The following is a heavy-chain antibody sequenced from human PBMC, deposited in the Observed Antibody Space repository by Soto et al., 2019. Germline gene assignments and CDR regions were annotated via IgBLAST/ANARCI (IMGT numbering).Heavy chain of an antibody. CDR2: VFSSVSA. CDR3: TRDRMTTGNT. D-gene: IGHD3-9*01. J-gene: IGHJ4*02. CDR1: CVSVTSYP. Sequence: SETLSLTCIVSCVSVTSYPWSWVRQPSNKGLEWIGRVFSSVSATYSPSLKSRVRISMDTTRNRISLKLDSVTAADAGVYYCTRDRMTTGNTWAPGSLVTVSS. V-gene: IGHV4-4*07.